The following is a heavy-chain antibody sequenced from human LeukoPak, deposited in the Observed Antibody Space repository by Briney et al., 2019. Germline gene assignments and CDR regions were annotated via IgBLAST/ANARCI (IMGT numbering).Heavy chain of an antibody. CDR1: GFSVSRND. CDR3: ARVAIGYYGSGSYEDY. J-gene: IGHJ4*02. CDR2: IYSAYTT. V-gene: IGHV3-53*01. Sequence: GGSLRLSCAASGFSVSRNDMTWVRQAPGKGLECVSVIYSAYTTYYADSVRGRFTISRDNSKNTLYLQMNSLRAEDTAVYYCARVAIGYYGSGSYEDYWGQGTLVTVSS. D-gene: IGHD3-10*01.